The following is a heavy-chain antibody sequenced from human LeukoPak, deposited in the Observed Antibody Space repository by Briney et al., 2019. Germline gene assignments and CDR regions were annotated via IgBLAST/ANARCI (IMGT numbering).Heavy chain of an antibody. J-gene: IGHJ4*02. Sequence: QPGGSLRLSCAASGFTFSSYAMSWVRQVPGKGLEWVSGISGSGGSTYYADSVKGRCTISRDNSKNTLSLQMNSLRAEDTAVYYCARERRGSFDYWGQGTLVTVSS. D-gene: IGHD3-10*01. CDR3: ARERRGSFDY. CDR1: GFTFSSYA. V-gene: IGHV3-23*01. CDR2: ISGSGGST.